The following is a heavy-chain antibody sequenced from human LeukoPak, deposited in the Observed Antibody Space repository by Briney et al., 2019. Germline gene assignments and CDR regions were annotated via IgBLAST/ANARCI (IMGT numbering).Heavy chain of an antibody. J-gene: IGHJ6*02. CDR2: ISYDGSNK. V-gene: IGHV3-30-3*02. CDR3: AKFKAAAGQYYYYGMDV. Sequence: PGGSLRLSCAASGFTFSSYAMHWVRQAPGKGLEWVAVISYDGSNKYYADSVKGRFTISRDNSKNTLYLQVNSLRAEDTAVYYCAKFKAAAGQYYYYGMDVWGQGTTVTVSS. CDR1: GFTFSSYA. D-gene: IGHD6-13*01.